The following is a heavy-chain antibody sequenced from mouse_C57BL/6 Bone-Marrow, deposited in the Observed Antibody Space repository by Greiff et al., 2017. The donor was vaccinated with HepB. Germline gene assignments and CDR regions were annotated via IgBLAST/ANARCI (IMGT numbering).Heavy chain of an antibody. J-gene: IGHJ1*03. CDR1: GYSITSGYY. Sequence: EVKLMESGPGLVKPSQSLSLTCSVTGYSITSGYYWNWIRQFPGNKLEWMGYISYDGSNNYNPSLKNRISITRDTSKNQFFLKLNSVTTEDTATYYCARGGMITTNWYFDVWGTGTTVTVSS. CDR3: ARGGMITTNWYFDV. D-gene: IGHD2-4*01. CDR2: ISYDGSN. V-gene: IGHV3-6*01.